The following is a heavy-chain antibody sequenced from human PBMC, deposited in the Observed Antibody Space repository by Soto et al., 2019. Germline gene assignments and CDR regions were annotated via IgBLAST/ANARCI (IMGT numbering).Heavy chain of an antibody. CDR3: ASPRMLSSSWYDFDY. J-gene: IGHJ4*02. CDR2: ISAYNGNT. V-gene: IGHV1-18*04. Sequence: SAKPSCKDSGYTFTSNSSSWVRQANGQGLEWMGWISAYNGNTNYAQKLQGRVTMTTDTSTSTAYMELRSLRSDDTAVYYCASPRMLSSSWYDFDYWGQGTLVTVSS. CDR1: GYTFTSNS. D-gene: IGHD6-13*01.